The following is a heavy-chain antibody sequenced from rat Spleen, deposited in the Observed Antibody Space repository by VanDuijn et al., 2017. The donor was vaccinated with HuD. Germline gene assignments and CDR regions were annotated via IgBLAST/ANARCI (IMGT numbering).Heavy chain of an antibody. D-gene: IGHD1-12*02. CDR3: ADSPYYYDGTYPYY. CDR1: GFSLTSYG. Sequence: QVQMKETGPGLVQTTQTLSVTCTVSGFSLTSYGVHWVRQAPGKGLEWMGIIWGDGSTNYNSALKSRLSISRDTSKSQVFLTMNSLQTDDTAVYYCADSPYYYDGTYPYYWGQGVMVTVSS. V-gene: IGHV2-77*01. J-gene: IGHJ2*01. CDR2: IWGDGST.